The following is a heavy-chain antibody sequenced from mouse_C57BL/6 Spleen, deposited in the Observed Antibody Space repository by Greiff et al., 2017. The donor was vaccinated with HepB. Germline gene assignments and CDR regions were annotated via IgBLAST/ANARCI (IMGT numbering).Heavy chain of an antibody. CDR3: ARYPEGAMDY. J-gene: IGHJ4*01. Sequence: QVQLKQSGAELARPGASVKLSCKASGYTFTSYGISWVKQRTGQGLEWIGEIYPRSGNTYYNEKFKGKATLTADKSSSTAYMELRSLTSEDSAVYFCARYPEGAMDYWGQGTSVTVSS. V-gene: IGHV1-81*01. CDR2: IYPRSGNT. CDR1: GYTFTSYG.